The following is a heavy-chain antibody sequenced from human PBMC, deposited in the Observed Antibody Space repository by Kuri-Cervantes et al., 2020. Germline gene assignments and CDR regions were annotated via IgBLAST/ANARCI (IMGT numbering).Heavy chain of an antibody. CDR1: GYTFTSYA. V-gene: IGHV7-4-1*02. CDR2: INTNTGNP. CDR3: ARDLVPAAHYYYYYGMDV. D-gene: IGHD2-2*01. J-gene: IGHJ6*02. Sequence: ASVKVSCKASGYTFTSYAMNWVRQAPGQGLEWMGWINTNTGNPTYAQGFTGRFVFSLVTSVSTAYLQISSLKAEDTAVYYCARDLVPAAHYYYYYGMDVWGQGTTVTVSS.